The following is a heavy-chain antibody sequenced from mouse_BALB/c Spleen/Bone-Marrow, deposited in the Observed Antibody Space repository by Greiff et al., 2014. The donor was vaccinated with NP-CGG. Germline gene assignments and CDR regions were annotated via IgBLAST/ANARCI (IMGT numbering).Heavy chain of an antibody. CDR2: IHYSGTT. V-gene: IGHV3-1*02. D-gene: IGHD2-3*01. CDR1: GYSITSGYS. CDR3: ARQNDGYLYYAMDY. Sequence: EVQLQQSGPDLVKPSQSLSLTCTVTGYSITSGYSWHWIRQFPGNKLEWMGYIHYSGTTNYNPSLKSRISITRDTSKNQFFLQLNSVISDDTATYYCARQNDGYLYYAMDYWGQGTSVTVSS. J-gene: IGHJ4*01.